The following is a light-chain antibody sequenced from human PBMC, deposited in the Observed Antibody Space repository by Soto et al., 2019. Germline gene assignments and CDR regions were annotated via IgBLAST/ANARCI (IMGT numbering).Light chain of an antibody. V-gene: IGKV1-33*01. CDR1: QDIKTY. CDR2: DAS. J-gene: IGKJ4*01. Sequence: DIQMTKSPFSLSASVGDRVTITCQASQDIKTYLNWYQQKPGKAPKLLMSDASNLETGVPSRCSGSGSGTDFIFTISSLQPEDIETFYCQQYDDHPLTFGGGTKVDIK. CDR3: QQYDDHPLT.